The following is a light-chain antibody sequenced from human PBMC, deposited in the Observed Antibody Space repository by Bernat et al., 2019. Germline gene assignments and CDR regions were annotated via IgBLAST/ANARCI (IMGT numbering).Light chain of an antibody. V-gene: IGKV2-28*01. Sequence: DIVMTQSPLSLPVTPGDPASISCRSSQSLLHSNGYNYLDWYLQKPGQSPPLLIYLGSNRASGVPDRFSGSGSGTDFTLKISRVEAEDVGVYYCMQALQTPLTFGGGTKVEIK. CDR1: QSLLHSNGYNY. J-gene: IGKJ4*01. CDR2: LGS. CDR3: MQALQTPLT.